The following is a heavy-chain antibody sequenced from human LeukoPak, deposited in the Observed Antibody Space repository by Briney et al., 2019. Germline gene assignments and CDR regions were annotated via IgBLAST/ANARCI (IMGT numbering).Heavy chain of an antibody. CDR1: GGSISSSSYY. CDR2: INHSGST. Sequence: PSETLSLTCTVSGGSISSSSYYWSWIRQPPGKGLEWIGEINHSGSTNYNPSLKSRVTISVDTSKNQFSLKLSSVTAADTAVYYCAREVHSSSWYYFDYWGQGTLVTVSS. V-gene: IGHV4-39*07. CDR3: AREVHSSSWYYFDY. J-gene: IGHJ4*02. D-gene: IGHD6-13*01.